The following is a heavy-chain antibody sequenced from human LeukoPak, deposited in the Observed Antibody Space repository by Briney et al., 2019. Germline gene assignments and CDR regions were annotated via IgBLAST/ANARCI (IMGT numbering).Heavy chain of an antibody. V-gene: IGHV4-38-2*01. J-gene: IGHJ3*02. CDR2: IYHSGST. CDR1: GYSISSGYY. CDR3: ASVEYYGSGSYFAFDI. Sequence: PSETLSLTCAVSGYSISSGYYWGWIRQPPGKGLEWIGSIYHSGSTYYNPSLKSRVTISVDTSKNQFPLNLSSVTAADTAVYYCASVEYYGSGSYFAFDIWGQGTMVTVSS. D-gene: IGHD3-10*01.